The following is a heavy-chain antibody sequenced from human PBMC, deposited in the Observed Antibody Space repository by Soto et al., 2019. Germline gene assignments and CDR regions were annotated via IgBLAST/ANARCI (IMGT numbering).Heavy chain of an antibody. D-gene: IGHD2-21*01. J-gene: IGHJ6*03. CDR2: IKQDGSEK. CDR1: GFTFSSYW. Sequence: GGSLRLSCGASGFTFSSYWMSWVRQAPGKGLEWVANIKQDGSEKYYVDSVKGQVTISADKSISTAYLQWSSLKASDTAIYYCATHIYMDYMDVWGRGTTVTVSS. V-gene: IGHV3-7*03. CDR3: ATHIYMDYMDV.